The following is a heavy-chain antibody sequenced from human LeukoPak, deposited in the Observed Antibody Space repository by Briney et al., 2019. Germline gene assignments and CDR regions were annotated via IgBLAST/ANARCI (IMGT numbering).Heavy chain of an antibody. D-gene: IGHD6-13*01. Sequence: PSETLSLTCTVSGGSISSYYWSWIRQPPGKGLEWVGYIYYSGSTNYNPSLKSRVIISVDTSKNQFSLKLSSVAAADTAVYYCAREAAIAGDEDAFDIWGQGTMVTVSS. CDR1: GGSISSYY. J-gene: IGHJ3*02. V-gene: IGHV4-59*01. CDR3: AREAAIAGDEDAFDI. CDR2: IYYSGST.